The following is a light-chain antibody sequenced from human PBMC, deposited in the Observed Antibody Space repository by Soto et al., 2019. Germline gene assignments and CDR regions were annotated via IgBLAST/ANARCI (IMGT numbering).Light chain of an antibody. CDR1: QDIRSF. CDR2: DAS. J-gene: IGKJ4*01. Sequence: DIQMTQSPSSLSASVGDRVTITCQASQDIRSFLNWYQQKPGKAPKLLIYDASNLETGVPSRFSGSGSGTDFSFTISSLQPGDIATYYCQQYDNRLTFGGGTKVEIK. CDR3: QQYDNRLT. V-gene: IGKV1-33*01.